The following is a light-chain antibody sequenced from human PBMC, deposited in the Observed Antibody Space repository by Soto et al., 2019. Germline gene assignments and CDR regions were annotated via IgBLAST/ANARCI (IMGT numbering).Light chain of an antibody. J-gene: IGKJ5*01. CDR1: QGISVY. Sequence: DIQMTQSPSSLSASVGDRVTTTCRASQGISVYLAWYQQKPGKVPKLLIYSASTLQSGVPSRFSGSGSGTDFTLTISSLQPQDVATYYCQKFNTAPLTFGQGTRLEIK. V-gene: IGKV1-27*01. CDR2: SAS. CDR3: QKFNTAPLT.